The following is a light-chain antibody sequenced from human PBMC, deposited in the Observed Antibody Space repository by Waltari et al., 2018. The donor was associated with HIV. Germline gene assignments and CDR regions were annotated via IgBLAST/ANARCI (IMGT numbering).Light chain of an antibody. CDR1: PSAGSN. V-gene: IGKV3-15*01. Sequence: IVMTQSPATLSVSPGERDTLSCSPRPSAGSNLAWYQQKPGQAPRLLIYGASTRATGIPARFSGSGSGTEFTLTISSLQSEDFAVYYCQQYNNWPPWTFGQGTKVEIK. CDR3: QQYNNWPPWT. J-gene: IGKJ1*01. CDR2: GAS.